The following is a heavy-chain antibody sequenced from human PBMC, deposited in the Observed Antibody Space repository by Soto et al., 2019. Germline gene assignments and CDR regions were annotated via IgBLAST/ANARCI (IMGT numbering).Heavy chain of an antibody. CDR3: ARESSPRGITDVPYYFDY. J-gene: IGHJ4*02. V-gene: IGHV4-61*01. CDR2: IYYSGST. Sequence: KPSETLSLTCTVSGGSVSSGSYYWSWIRQPPGKGLEWIGYIYYSGSTNYNPSLKSRVTISVDTSKNQFSLKLSSVTAADTAVYYCARESSPRGITDVPYYFDYWGQGTLVTVSS. D-gene: IGHD1-26*01. CDR1: GGSVSSGSYY.